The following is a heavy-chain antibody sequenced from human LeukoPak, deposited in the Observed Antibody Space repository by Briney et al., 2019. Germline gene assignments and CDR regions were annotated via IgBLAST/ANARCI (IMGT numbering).Heavy chain of an antibody. J-gene: IGHJ4*02. Sequence: SDTLSRTSTVSGGSVRIGSYYSSWIRQPPANSLEWIGYIYYSGSTNYNPSLKSRVTISVDTSKNQFSLKLSSVTAADTAVYYCATHEMATDSFDYWGQGTLVTVSS. D-gene: IGHD5-24*01. CDR2: IYYSGST. CDR1: GGSVRIGSYY. CDR3: ATHEMATDSFDY. V-gene: IGHV4-61*01.